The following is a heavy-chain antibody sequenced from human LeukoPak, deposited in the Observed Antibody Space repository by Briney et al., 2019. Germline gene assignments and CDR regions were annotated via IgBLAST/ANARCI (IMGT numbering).Heavy chain of an antibody. D-gene: IGHD4-23*01. Sequence: SETLSLTCTVSGGSISSGSYYWSWIRQPAGKGLEWIGRIYTSGSTNYNPSLKSRVTISVDTSKNQFSLKLSSVTAADTAVYYCARDAYGGNDHYYYYYYYMDVWGKGTTVTVSS. CDR1: GGSISSGSYY. CDR2: IYTSGST. V-gene: IGHV4-61*02. J-gene: IGHJ6*03. CDR3: ARDAYGGNDHYYYYYYYMDV.